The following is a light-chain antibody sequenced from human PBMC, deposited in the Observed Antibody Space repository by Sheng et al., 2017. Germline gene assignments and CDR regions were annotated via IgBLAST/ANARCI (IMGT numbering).Light chain of an antibody. Sequence: DIQMTQSPSSLSASVGDTVTITCRASQTISTYTNWYQQRPGKAPQLLIYAASQLQSGVPSRFTGSASGTDFALTISSLQPEDFATYYCQQTFSTPYTFGPGTKLEIK. V-gene: IGKV1-39*01. CDR2: AAS. CDR1: QTISTY. J-gene: IGKJ2*01. CDR3: QQTFSTPYT.